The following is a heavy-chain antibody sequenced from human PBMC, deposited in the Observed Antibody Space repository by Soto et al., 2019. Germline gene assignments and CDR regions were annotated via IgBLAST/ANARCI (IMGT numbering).Heavy chain of an antibody. Sequence: ASVKVSCKASGYTFTSYGISWVRQAPGQGLEWMGWISAYNGNTNYAQKLQGRVTMTTDTSTSTAYMELRSLRSDDTAVYYCARDAPYYYDSSAPAVAFDIWGQGTMVTVSS. CDR1: GYTFTSYG. V-gene: IGHV1-18*04. J-gene: IGHJ3*02. CDR3: ARDAPYYYDSSAPAVAFDI. CDR2: ISAYNGNT. D-gene: IGHD3-22*01.